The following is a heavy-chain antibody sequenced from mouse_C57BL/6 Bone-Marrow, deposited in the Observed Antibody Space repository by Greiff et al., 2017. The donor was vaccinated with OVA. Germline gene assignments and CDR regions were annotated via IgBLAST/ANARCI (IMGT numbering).Heavy chain of an antibody. Sequence: VQLQQSGAELARPGASVKMSCKASGYTFTSYTMHWVQQRPGQGLEWIGYINPSSGYTKYNQKFKDKATLTADKSSSTAYMQLSSLTSEDSAVYYCARSRFAYWGQGTLVTVSA. CDR2: INPSSGYT. V-gene: IGHV1-4*01. CDR3: ARSRFAY. CDR1: GYTFTSYT. J-gene: IGHJ3*01.